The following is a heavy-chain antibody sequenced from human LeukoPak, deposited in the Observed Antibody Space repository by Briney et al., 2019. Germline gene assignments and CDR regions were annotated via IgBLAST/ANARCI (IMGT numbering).Heavy chain of an antibody. V-gene: IGHV3-30*04. CDR2: ISYDGSNK. CDR3: ARLRGYSYGLDY. CDR1: GFTFSSYA. D-gene: IGHD5-18*01. Sequence: GGSLRLSCAASGFTFSSYAMHWVRQAPGKGLEWVAVISYDGSNKYYTDSEKGRFTISRDNSKNTLYLQMNSLRAEDTAVYYCARLRGYSYGLDYWGQGTLVTVSS. J-gene: IGHJ4*02.